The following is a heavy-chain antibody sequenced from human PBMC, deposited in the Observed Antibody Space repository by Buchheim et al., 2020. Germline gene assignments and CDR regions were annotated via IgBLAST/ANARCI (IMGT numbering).Heavy chain of an antibody. J-gene: IGHJ5*02. Sequence: QVQLQESGPGLVKPSQTLSLTCAVSGGSISSGGYSWSWIRQPPGKGLEWIGYIYYSGSTYYNPSLKSRVTISVDTSKNQFSLKLSSVTAADTAVCYCARGDCTNGVCPSNWFDPWGQGTL. V-gene: IGHV4-30-4*07. CDR1: GGSISSGGYS. D-gene: IGHD2-8*01. CDR3: ARGDCTNGVCPSNWFDP. CDR2: IYYSGST.